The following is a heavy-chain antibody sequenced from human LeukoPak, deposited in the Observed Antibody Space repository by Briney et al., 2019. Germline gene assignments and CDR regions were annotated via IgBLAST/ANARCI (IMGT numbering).Heavy chain of an antibody. CDR3: ARADGYNPIYYYYGMDV. CDR1: GFSFSDHY. Sequence: GGSLRLSCAASGFSFSDHYMSWIRQAPGKGLEWVSYISSSGGNIYYADSVKGRFTISRDNAKNSLYLQMNSLRAEDTAVYYCARADGYNPIYYYYGMDVWGQGTTVTVSS. J-gene: IGHJ6*02. CDR2: ISSSGGNI. D-gene: IGHD5-24*01. V-gene: IGHV3-11*01.